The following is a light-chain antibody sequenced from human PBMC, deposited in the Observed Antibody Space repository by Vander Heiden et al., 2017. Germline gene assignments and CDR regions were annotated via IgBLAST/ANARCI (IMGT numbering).Light chain of an antibody. CDR1: QSISSW. J-gene: IGKJ4*01. Sequence: DIQMTQSPSTLSASVGARVTITCRASQSISSWLAWYQQKPGKAPKLLIYKASSLESGVPSRFSGSGSGTEFTLTISSLQPDDFATYYCQQYNSFPLTFGGGTKVEIK. V-gene: IGKV1-5*03. CDR2: KAS. CDR3: QQYNSFPLT.